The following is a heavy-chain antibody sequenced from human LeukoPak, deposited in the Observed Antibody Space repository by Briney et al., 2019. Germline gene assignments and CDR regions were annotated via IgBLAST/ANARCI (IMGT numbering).Heavy chain of an antibody. Sequence: ETLSLTCAVCGGSFSGYYWSWIRQPPGKGLEWIGEINHSGSTNYNPPLKSRVTISVDTSKNQFSLKLSSVTAADTAVYYCARGGSGGYYGSGSYYMGHNWFDPWGQGTLVTVSS. D-gene: IGHD3-10*01. J-gene: IGHJ5*02. V-gene: IGHV4-34*01. CDR1: GGSFSGYY. CDR3: ARGGSGGYYGSGSYYMGHNWFDP. CDR2: INHSGST.